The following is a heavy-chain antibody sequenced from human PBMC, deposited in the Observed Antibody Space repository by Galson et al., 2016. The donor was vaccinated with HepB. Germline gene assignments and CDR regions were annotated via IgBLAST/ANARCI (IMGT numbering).Heavy chain of an antibody. CDR1: GYTFTRYY. D-gene: IGHD6-13*01. J-gene: IGHJ1*01. CDR2: INPNGGST. V-gene: IGHV1-46*01. Sequence: SVKVSCKASGYTFTRYYMHWVRQAPGQGLEWMGIINPNGGSTSYSRKFQGRVTMTRDTSTSTAYMERSSLRSEDTAVYYCARASSRDSSSWYGAEYFQHWGQGTLVTVSS. CDR3: ARASSRDSSSWYGAEYFQH.